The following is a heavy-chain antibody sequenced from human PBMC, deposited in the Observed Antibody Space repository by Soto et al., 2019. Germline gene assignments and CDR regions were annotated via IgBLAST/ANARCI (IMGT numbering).Heavy chain of an antibody. CDR2: ISGTGSST. V-gene: IGHV3-23*01. Sequence: EVQLLESGGGSVQPGGSLRLSCAASGFTFSSYAMSWVRQAPGKGLECVSAISGTGSSTNYADSVEGRFTISRDNSKNTLYLQMSSLRAEDTAVYYCAKAGGIAVPGTHLDYWGQGTLVTVSS. D-gene: IGHD6-19*01. CDR1: GFTFSSYA. J-gene: IGHJ4*02. CDR3: AKAGGIAVPGTHLDY.